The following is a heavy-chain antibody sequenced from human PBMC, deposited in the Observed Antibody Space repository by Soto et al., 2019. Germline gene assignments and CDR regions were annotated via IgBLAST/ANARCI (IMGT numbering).Heavy chain of an antibody. Sequence: QITLKESGPTVVKPTETLTLTCTFSGFSLTTSGVGVGWVRQSPGKAPEWLALIYWDDDKRYSTSLKSRLTSTKDTSKNQVVLTMANVDPADPATYYCAHRVLRTVFGLVTTTAIYFDFWGQGTPVVVSS. D-gene: IGHD3-3*01. CDR2: IYWDDDK. CDR1: GFSLTTSGVG. J-gene: IGHJ4*02. CDR3: AHRVLRTVFGLVTTTAIYFDF. V-gene: IGHV2-5*02.